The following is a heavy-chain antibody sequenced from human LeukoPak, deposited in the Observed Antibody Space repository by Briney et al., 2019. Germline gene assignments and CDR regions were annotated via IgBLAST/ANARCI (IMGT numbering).Heavy chain of an antibody. CDR1: GFTLSSTG. Sequence: PGGSLRLSCAAPGFTLSSTGMSWGRQAPGKGLEWGSGISGGNTFYSDSVKGRFTISRDNSKSTLYLQMDSLRVEDTAIYYCARGTGAAAGPDRGIHWGQGTLVTVSS. J-gene: IGHJ4*02. V-gene: IGHV3-23*01. CDR2: ISGGNT. CDR3: ARGTGAAAGPDRGIH. D-gene: IGHD6-13*01.